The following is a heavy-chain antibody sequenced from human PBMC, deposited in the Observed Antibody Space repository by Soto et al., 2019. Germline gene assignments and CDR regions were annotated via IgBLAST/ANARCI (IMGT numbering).Heavy chain of an antibody. CDR1: GYTFTSYA. J-gene: IGHJ4*02. Sequence: QVQLVQSGAEEKKPGASVKVSCKASGYTFTSYAMHWVRQAPGQRLEWMGWINAGNGNKKHSQKFQGRVTFTRDTSASTAYMELSSLTSEDTAVYYCARGGPPIDYWGQGTLVTVSS. V-gene: IGHV1-3*05. D-gene: IGHD3-10*01. CDR3: ARGGPPIDY. CDR2: INAGNGNK.